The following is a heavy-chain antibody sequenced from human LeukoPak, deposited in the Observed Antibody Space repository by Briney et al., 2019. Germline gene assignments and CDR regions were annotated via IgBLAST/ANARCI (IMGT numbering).Heavy chain of an antibody. CDR3: ARLDGYSYGLPFDY. Sequence: GGSLRLSCAASGFTLSSYGMSWVRQAPWKGLEWVAGMSGNGASTSYADSVKGRFTISRDNSQKTVFLQMNSLRVEDTAVYYCARLDGYSYGLPFDYWGQGALVTVSS. V-gene: IGHV3-23*01. CDR2: MSGNGAST. CDR1: GFTLSSYG. J-gene: IGHJ4*02. D-gene: IGHD5-18*01.